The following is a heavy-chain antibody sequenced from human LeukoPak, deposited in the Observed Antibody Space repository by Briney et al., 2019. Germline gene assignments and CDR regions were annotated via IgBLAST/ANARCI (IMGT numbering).Heavy chain of an antibody. CDR3: ARFDILLTSAAKGGVYNWFDP. CDR2: ISTTGSTI. CDR1: GFTFSSYE. D-gene: IGHD2-2*01. V-gene: IGHV3-48*03. J-gene: IGHJ5*02. Sequence: GGSLRLSCAASGFTFSSYEMNWVRQAPGKVLEWISYISTTGSTILYADSVKGRFTISRDNAKNSLYLEMHSLRAEDTAIYYCARFDILLTSAAKGGVYNWFDPWGQGTLVTVSS.